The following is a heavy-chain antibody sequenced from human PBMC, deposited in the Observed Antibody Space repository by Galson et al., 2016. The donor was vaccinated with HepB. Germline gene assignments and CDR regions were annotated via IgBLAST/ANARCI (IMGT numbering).Heavy chain of an antibody. D-gene: IGHD3-10*01. CDR1: GGSISSYY. V-gene: IGHV4-59*01. CDR3: ARMGFEELHHYWFDP. CDR2: IYYSGST. J-gene: IGHJ5*02. Sequence: SETLSLTCTVSGGSISSYYWSWIRQAPGKGLEWIGCIYYSGSTKYNPSLNSRLTISVDTSKNELSLKLTSVTAADTAVYYCARMGFEELHHYWFDPWGQGTLVTVSS.